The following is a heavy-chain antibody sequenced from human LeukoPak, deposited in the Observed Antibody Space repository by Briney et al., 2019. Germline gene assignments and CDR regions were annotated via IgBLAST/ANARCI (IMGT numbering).Heavy chain of an antibody. Sequence: SETLSLTCTVSGGSISSYYWSWIRQPAGKGLEWIGRIYTSGSTNYNPSLKSRVTMSVDTSKNQFSLKLSSVTAADTAVYYCARGLPRRYSSSRLNVWGQGTTVTVSS. D-gene: IGHD6-13*01. J-gene: IGHJ6*02. CDR1: GGSISSYY. V-gene: IGHV4-4*07. CDR2: IYTSGST. CDR3: ARGLPRRYSSSRLNV.